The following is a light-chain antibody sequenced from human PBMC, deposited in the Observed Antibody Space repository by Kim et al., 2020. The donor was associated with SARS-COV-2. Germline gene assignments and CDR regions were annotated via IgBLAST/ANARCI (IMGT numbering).Light chain of an antibody. CDR1: RGLSTS. V-gene: IGKV1-12*01. Sequence: ASVGDRVTITCRASRGLSTSLAWDQQKPVKAPKLLVYGASSLHSGVPSRFSGSGSGTDFTLTISSLQPEDFATYYCQQTNSFPLTFGGGTKVDIK. CDR3: QQTNSFPLT. J-gene: IGKJ4*01. CDR2: GAS.